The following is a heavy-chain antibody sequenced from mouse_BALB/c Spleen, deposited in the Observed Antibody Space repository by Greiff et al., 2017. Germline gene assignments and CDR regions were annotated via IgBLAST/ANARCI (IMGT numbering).Heavy chain of an antibody. CDR1: GYSITSGY. CDR2: ISYSGST. V-gene: IGHV3-8*02. D-gene: IGHD6-1*01. CDR3: ARYPPTDSYYFDY. Sequence: EVKLMESGPSLVKPSQTLSLTCSVTGYSITSGYWNWIRKFPGNKLEYMGYISYSGSTYYNPSLKSRISITRDTSKNQYYLQLNSVTTEDTATYYCARYPPTDSYYFDYWGQGTTLTVSS. J-gene: IGHJ2*01.